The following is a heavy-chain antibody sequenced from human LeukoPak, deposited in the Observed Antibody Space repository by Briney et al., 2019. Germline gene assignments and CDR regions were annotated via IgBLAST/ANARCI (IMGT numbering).Heavy chain of an antibody. CDR2: SYTGRNY. J-gene: IGHJ3*02. D-gene: IGHD3-10*01. V-gene: IGHV4-61*02. Sequence: AQTLSLTCVVSGDSISSCNYYWGWIRQPGGQGLRWVGRSYTGRNYNSDPSLKSRGTISVDRSKNQFSLNLMSVTAADTAVYYCARDPGYYGSGTRGAFDIWGHGTMVTVSS. CDR3: ARDPGYYGSGTRGAFDI. CDR1: GDSISSCNYY.